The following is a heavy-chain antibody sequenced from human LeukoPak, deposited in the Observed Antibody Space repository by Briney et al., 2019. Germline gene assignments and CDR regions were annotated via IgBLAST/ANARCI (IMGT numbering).Heavy chain of an antibody. V-gene: IGHV4-61*01. Sequence: SETLSLTCTVSGGSVSSGSYYWSWIRQPPGKGLEWIGYIYYSGSTNYTPPLKSRVTISVDTSKNQFSLKLSSVTAADTAVYYCASLGGSYYYYYGMDVWGQGTTVTVSS. D-gene: IGHD1-26*01. CDR3: ASLGGSYYYYYGMDV. CDR1: GGSVSSGSYY. CDR2: IYYSGST. J-gene: IGHJ6*02.